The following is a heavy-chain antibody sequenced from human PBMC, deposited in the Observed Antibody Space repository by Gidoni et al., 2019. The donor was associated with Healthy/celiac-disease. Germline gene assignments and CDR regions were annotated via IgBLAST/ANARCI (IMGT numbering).Heavy chain of an antibody. D-gene: IGHD3-10*01. CDR3: TTDPTYYYGSGSYVY. V-gene: IGHV3-15*01. J-gene: IGHJ4*02. CDR2: IKSKTDGGTT. Sequence: EVQLVESGGGLVKPGGSLRLSCAASGFTFSNAWMSWVRQAPGKGLEWVGRIKSKTDGGTTDYAAPVKGRFTISRDDSKNTLYLQMNSLKTEDTAVYYCTTDPTYYYGSGSYVYWGQGTLVTVSS. CDR1: GFTFSNAW.